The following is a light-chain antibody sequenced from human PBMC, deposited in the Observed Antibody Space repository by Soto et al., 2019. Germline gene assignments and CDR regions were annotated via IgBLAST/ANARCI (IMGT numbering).Light chain of an antibody. CDR3: QHCHDWSA. CDR1: QSVSDN. Sequence: EIVMTQSPDTLSVSPGERATLSCRASQSVSDNLAWYQQKPGQPPRLLIYGASTRATGVPSRFSGSGSGRDFTLTISSLQSEDFAVYYCQHCHDWSAFGQGTRLEIK. CDR2: GAS. J-gene: IGKJ5*01. V-gene: IGKV3-15*01.